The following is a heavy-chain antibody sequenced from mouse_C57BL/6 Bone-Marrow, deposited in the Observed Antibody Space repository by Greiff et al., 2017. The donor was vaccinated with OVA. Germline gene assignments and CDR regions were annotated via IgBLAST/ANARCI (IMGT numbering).Heavy chain of an antibody. V-gene: IGHV1-69*01. Sequence: VQLQQPGAELVMPGASVKLSCKASGYTFTSYWMHWVKQRPGQGLEWIGEIDPSDSYTNYNQKFQGKSTLTVDNSSSTAYMQLSSLTSEDSAVYYCARDYYGSSSYYAMDYWGQGTSVTVSS. CDR3: ARDYYGSSSYYAMDY. CDR1: GYTFTSYW. J-gene: IGHJ4*01. D-gene: IGHD1-1*01. CDR2: IDPSDSYT.